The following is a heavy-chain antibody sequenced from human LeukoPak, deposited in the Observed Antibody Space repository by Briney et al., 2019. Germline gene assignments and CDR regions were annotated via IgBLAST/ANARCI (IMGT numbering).Heavy chain of an antibody. V-gene: IGHV3-30*02. D-gene: IGHD1-1*01. CDR2: IRYDGSNK. Sequence: GGSLRLSCAASGFTFSSYGMHWVRQAPGKGLEWVAFIRYDGSNKYYADSVKGRFTISRDNSKNTLYLQMNSLRAEDTAVYYCAKDQDRLPTTFDYWGQGTLVTVSS. J-gene: IGHJ4*02. CDR3: AKDQDRLPTTFDY. CDR1: GFTFSSYG.